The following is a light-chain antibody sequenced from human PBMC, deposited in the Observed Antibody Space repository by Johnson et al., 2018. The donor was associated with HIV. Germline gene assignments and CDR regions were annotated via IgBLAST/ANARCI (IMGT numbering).Light chain of an antibody. J-gene: IGLJ1*01. CDR1: SSNIGTNF. V-gene: IGLV1-51*01. CDR3: ATWDSSLSAYV. Sequence: QSVLTQPPSVSAAPGQKVTISCSGSSSNIGTNFVSWYQQFPGAAPKLLIYDNDKRPSGIPDRFSASKSGSSATLGITGLQTGDEADYYCATWDSSLSAYVFGPGTKVTIL. CDR2: DND.